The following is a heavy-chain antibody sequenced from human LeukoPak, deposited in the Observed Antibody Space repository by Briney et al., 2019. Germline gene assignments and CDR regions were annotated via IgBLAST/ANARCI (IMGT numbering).Heavy chain of an antibody. CDR1: GGTFSSYA. J-gene: IGHJ4*02. Sequence: SVKVSCKASGGTFSSYAISWVRQAPGQGLEWMGGIIPIFGTANYAQKFQGRVTITADESTNTAYMELSSLRSEDTAVYYCASGSYYEVASYYFDYWGQGTLVTVSS. CDR3: ASGSYYEVASYYFDY. D-gene: IGHD1-26*01. V-gene: IGHV1-69*13. CDR2: IIPIFGTA.